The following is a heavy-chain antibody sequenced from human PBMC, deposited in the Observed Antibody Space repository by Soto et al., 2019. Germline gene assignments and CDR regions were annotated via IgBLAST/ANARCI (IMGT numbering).Heavy chain of an antibody. J-gene: IGHJ6*02. CDR2: INYSGTT. CDR1: GGSFISDSFR. D-gene: IGHD1-26*01. V-gene: IGHV4-31*03. CDR3: ARDHKWDGMDV. Sequence: PSETLSLTCSVSGGSFISDSFRWSWVRQFPGKGLEWIGYINYSGTTYYNPSLRSRITMSVDTSKNQFSLNLSSVTAADTAVYYCARDHKWDGMDVWGQGTTVTVSS.